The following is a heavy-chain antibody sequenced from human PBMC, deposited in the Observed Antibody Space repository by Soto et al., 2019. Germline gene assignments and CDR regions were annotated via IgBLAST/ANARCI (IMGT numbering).Heavy chain of an antibody. CDR1: GYTFSNYY. D-gene: IGHD3-10*01. V-gene: IGHV1-46*01. CDR2: INPSGGST. Sequence: QVQLVQSGAEVKEPGASVKVSCKASGYTFSNYYMHWVRQAPGQGLEWMGVINPSGGSTTYAQKFQGGVTRARDTSTKSVYMELSSPSSEDTAVYYCARATQPGSGGCGYWGQGTLGTVSS. J-gene: IGHJ4*02. CDR3: ARATQPGSGGCGY.